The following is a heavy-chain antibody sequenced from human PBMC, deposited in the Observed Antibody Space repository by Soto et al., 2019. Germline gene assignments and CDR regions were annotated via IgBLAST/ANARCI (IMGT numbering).Heavy chain of an antibody. CDR1: GFTFNSYV. CDR3: ARGRYLDSSDYWVANLPFDH. V-gene: IGHV3-23*01. D-gene: IGHD3-22*01. CDR2: ISRSGRGSA. J-gene: IGHJ4*02. Sequence: EVQLLESGGALVQPGGSLRLSCAASGFTFNSYVMTWVRQAPGEGLEWVSSISRSGRGSAYYADSVKGRFTISRDHSENTLFLQMNTLRDEDTALYYCARGRYLDSSDYWVANLPFDHWGLGTLVTVSS.